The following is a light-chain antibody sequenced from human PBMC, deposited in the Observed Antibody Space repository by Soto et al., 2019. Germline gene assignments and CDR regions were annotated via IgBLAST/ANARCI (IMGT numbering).Light chain of an antibody. J-gene: IGKJ1*01. CDR3: QQSYTTPTT. CDR1: QSISSY. V-gene: IGKV1-39*01. Sequence: DIQMTQSPSSLSASVGDRVTITCRASQSISSYLNWYQQKPGKVPKLLIYAASSLQSGVPSRFSGSGSGTDFTLTISSLQPEDFETYYCQQSYTTPTTLGQGTRVDIK. CDR2: AAS.